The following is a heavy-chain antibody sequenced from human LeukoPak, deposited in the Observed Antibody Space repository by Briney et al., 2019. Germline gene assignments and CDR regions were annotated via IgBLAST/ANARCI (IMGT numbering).Heavy chain of an antibody. D-gene: IGHD2-15*01. CDR2: IYYSGGNT. Sequence: GGSLRLSCAASGFTFSTYAMSWVRQAPGKGLEWVSTIYYSGGNTYSADSVKGRFTISRDNAESTLYLQMNSLRAEDTAVYYCAKDQGQAVVPRRFDYWGQGTLVTVSS. CDR3: AKDQGQAVVPRRFDY. V-gene: IGHV3-23*01. J-gene: IGHJ4*02. CDR1: GFTFSTYA.